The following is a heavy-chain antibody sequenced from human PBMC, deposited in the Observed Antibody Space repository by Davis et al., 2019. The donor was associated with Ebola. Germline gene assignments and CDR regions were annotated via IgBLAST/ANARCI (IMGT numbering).Heavy chain of an antibody. J-gene: IGHJ4*02. CDR2: INHSGST. Sequence: SETLSLTCAVYGGSFSGYYWSWIRQPPGKGLEWIGEINHSGSTNYNPCLKSRVTISVDTSKNQFSLKLSSVTAADTAVYFCARGRTGSDHPRLDSWGQGTLVTVSS. V-gene: IGHV4-34*01. D-gene: IGHD7-27*01. CDR3: ARGRTGSDHPRLDS. CDR1: GGSFSGYY.